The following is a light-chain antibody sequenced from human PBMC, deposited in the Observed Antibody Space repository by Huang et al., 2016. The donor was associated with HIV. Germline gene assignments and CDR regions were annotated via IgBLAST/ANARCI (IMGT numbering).Light chain of an antibody. CDR1: QSIITY. CDR3: QQSYSIPWT. Sequence: IQMTQSPSSLPAFVGDRVTITCRASQSIITYLNWYQQKIGESPKRLIYAASILQSGVPLRVGGSGSGTNFSLTITNLQSEDFAVYYCQQSYSIPWTFGQGTRVEI. J-gene: IGKJ1*01. V-gene: IGKV1-39*01. CDR2: AAS.